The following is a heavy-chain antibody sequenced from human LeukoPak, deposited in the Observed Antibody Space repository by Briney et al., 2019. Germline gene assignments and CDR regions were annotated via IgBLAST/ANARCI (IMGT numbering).Heavy chain of an antibody. J-gene: IGHJ5*02. CDR2: IRDTGET. CDR3: ARDRAATQDWVEFDP. CDR1: GFSVSNYY. V-gene: IGHV3-66*03. Sequence: GGSLRLSCALSGFSVSNYYMSWVRQAPGKGLEWVSLIRDTGETFFADSVRGRFTLSRDNSKNTMYLQMNRLRVEDTAVYFCARDRAATQDWVEFDPWGQGTLVTVSS. D-gene: IGHD2-15*01.